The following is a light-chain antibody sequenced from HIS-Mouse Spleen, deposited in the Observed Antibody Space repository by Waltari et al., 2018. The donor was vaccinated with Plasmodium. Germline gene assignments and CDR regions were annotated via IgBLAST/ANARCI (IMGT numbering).Light chain of an antibody. Sequence: QSVLTQPPSASGTPGQRVTISCSGSSSNIGSNTVNWYQQLPGTAPKLLINSNNQRPSGVPDRCSGSKAGTSASLAISGLQSEDEADYYCAAWDDSLNVVFGGGTKLTVL. J-gene: IGLJ2*01. V-gene: IGLV1-44*01. CDR1: SSNIGSNT. CDR2: SNN. CDR3: AAWDDSLNVV.